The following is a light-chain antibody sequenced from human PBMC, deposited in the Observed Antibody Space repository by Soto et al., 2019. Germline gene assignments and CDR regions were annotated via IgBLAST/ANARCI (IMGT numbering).Light chain of an antibody. V-gene: IGKV3-11*01. J-gene: IGKJ5*01. Sequence: EIVLTQSPATLSFSPGERATLSCRASQSVTNYLAWYQLKSGQAPRLLLYGASSRATGIPARFSGSGSGTDFTLTISSLEPEDFAVYYCQQRFSWPITFGQGTRLEIK. CDR1: QSVTNY. CDR2: GAS. CDR3: QQRFSWPIT.